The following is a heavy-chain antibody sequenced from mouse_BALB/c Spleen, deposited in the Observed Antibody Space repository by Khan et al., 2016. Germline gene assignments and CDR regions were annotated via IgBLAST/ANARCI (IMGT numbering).Heavy chain of an antibody. D-gene: IGHD2-1*01. CDR3: ARSNYGNYEEVYTMDY. CDR1: GFNIKDTY. CDR2: IDPANGNT. Sequence: VQLQQSGAELVKPGASVKLSCTASGFNIKDTYMHWVKQRPEQGLEWLGRIDPANGNTKYDPKFQGKATITADTSSNTAYLQLSSLTSDDTAVYYCARSNYGNYEEVYTMDYWGQGTSVTVSS. J-gene: IGHJ4*01. V-gene: IGHV14-3*02.